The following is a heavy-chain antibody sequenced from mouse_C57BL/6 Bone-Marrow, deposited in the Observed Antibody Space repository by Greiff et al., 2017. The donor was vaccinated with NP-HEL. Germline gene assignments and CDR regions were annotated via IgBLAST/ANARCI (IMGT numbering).Heavy chain of an antibody. CDR1: GYTFTSYW. Sequence: QVQLQQSGAELVMPGASVKLSCKAFGYTFTSYWMHWVKQRPGQGLEWIGEIDPRSGNTYYNEKFKGKATLTADKSSSTAYMELRSLTSEDSAVYFCARGTVVSDYWGQGTTLTVSS. D-gene: IGHD1-1*01. V-gene: IGHV1-81*01. CDR3: ARGTVVSDY. J-gene: IGHJ2*01. CDR2: IDPRSGNT.